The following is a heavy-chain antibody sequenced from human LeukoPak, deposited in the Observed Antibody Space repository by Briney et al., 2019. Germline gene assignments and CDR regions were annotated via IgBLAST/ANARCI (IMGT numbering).Heavy chain of an antibody. Sequence: PGGSLRLSSAASGFTFSSYSMNWVRQAPGKGLEWVSSISSSSSYIYYADSVKGRFTISRDNAKNSLYLQMNSLRAEDTAVYYCASASLESSWFQYYYYGMDVWGQGTTVTVSS. D-gene: IGHD6-13*01. CDR1: GFTFSSYS. V-gene: IGHV3-21*01. CDR3: ASASLESSWFQYYYYGMDV. J-gene: IGHJ6*02. CDR2: ISSSSSYI.